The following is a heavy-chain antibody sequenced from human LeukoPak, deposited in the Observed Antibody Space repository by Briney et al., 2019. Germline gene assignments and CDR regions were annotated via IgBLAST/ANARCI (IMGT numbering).Heavy chain of an antibody. J-gene: IGHJ4*02. CDR1: GGSISSGSYY. CDR2: IYTSGST. D-gene: IGHD2-8*01. CDR3: ARDTPRGYCTNGVCPLDY. Sequence: PSETLSLTCTVSGGSISSGSYYWSWIRQPAGKGLEWIGRIYTSGSTNYNPSLKSRVTISVDTSKNQFSLKLSSVTAADTAVYYCARDTPRGYCTNGVCPLDYWGQGTLVTVSS. V-gene: IGHV4-61*02.